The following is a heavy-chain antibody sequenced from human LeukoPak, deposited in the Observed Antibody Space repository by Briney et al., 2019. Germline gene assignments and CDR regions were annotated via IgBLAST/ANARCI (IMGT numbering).Heavy chain of an antibody. J-gene: IGHJ4*02. V-gene: IGHV3-30*03. CDR3: ARQGFSSTWESDY. Sequence: GGSLRLSCAASGFTFSSYGMHWVRQAPGKGLEWVAVISYDGSNKYYADSVKGRFTISRDNSKNTLYLQMNSLRAEDTAVYYCARQGFSSTWESDYWGQGTLVTVSS. CDR2: ISYDGSNK. CDR1: GFTFSSYG. D-gene: IGHD6-13*01.